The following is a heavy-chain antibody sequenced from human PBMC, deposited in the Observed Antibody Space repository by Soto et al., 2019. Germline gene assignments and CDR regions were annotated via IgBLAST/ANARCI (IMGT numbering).Heavy chain of an antibody. CDR2: IYHDDDK. Sequence: QITLKESGPTLVKPTQTLTLTCTFSGFSLSTHRVGVGWIRQPPGKALQWLALIYHDDDKRYSPSLKNRLTITKDTSTNQVVLTMTNMDPVDTATYFCAHAPHPLLAEPFAIWGQGTMVTVSS. CDR1: GFSLSTHRVG. V-gene: IGHV2-5*02. CDR3: AHAPHPLLAEPFAI. D-gene: IGHD2-15*01. J-gene: IGHJ3*02.